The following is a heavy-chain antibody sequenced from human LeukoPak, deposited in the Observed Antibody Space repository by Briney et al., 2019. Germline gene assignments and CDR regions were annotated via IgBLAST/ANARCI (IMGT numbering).Heavy chain of an antibody. V-gene: IGHV3-7*03. CDR1: GFTFSSYW. D-gene: IGHD3-22*01. CDR3: ARERRYYYDSSGSKFDY. CDR2: IKQDGSEK. J-gene: IGHJ4*02. Sequence: GGSLRLSCAASGFTFSSYWMSWVRQAPGKGLEWVANIKQDGSEKYYVDSVKGRFTISRDNAKNSLYLQMNSLRAEDTAVYYCARERRYYYDSSGSKFDYWGQGTLVTVSS.